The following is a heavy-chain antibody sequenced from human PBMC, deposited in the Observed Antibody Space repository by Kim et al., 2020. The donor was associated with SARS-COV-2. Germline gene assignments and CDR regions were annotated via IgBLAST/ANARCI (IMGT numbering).Heavy chain of an antibody. CDR3: ARIRRDSSAYRKIVY. D-gene: IGHD3-22*01. Sequence: SGPTLVKPTQTLTLTCTFSGFSLSTSGMCVTWIRPPPGKALEWLAMIDWDDDKHYSTSLRSRLTISKNISKNQVVLTMTNMDPVDTATFYCARIRRDSSAYRKIVYWGRGTLVTVSS. J-gene: IGHJ4*02. V-gene: IGHV2-70*01. CDR1: GFSLSTSGMC. CDR2: IDWDDDK.